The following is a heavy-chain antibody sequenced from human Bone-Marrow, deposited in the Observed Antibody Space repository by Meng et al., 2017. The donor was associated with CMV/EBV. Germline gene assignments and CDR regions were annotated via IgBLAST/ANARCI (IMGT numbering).Heavy chain of an antibody. V-gene: IGHV3-74*01. CDR2: INSDGSST. CDR1: GFTFSSYW. CDR3: ARDAACSSTSCPLGGHNYYGMDV. J-gene: IGHJ6*02. Sequence: GESLKISCAASGFTFSSYWMHWVRQAPGKGLVWVSRINSDGSSTSYADSVKGRFTISRDNAKNTLYLQMNSLRAEDTAVYYCARDAACSSTSCPLGGHNYYGMDVWGQGTTVTVSS. D-gene: IGHD2-2*01.